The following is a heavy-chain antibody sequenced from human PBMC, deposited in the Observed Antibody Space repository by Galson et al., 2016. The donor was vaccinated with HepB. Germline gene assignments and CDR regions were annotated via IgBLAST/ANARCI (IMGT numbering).Heavy chain of an antibody. CDR1: GYTFTRCD. J-gene: IGHJ4*02. D-gene: IGHD4-17*01. Sequence: SVKVSCKASGYTFTRCDINWVRQATGQGLEWLGWMNPDSGRTGSAQKFQGRVTMTRDTSISTAYLELSSLTSEGTGVYFCARGRDYGDNPLDDWGQGTLVAVSS. V-gene: IGHV1-8*01. CDR2: MNPDSGRT. CDR3: ARGRDYGDNPLDD.